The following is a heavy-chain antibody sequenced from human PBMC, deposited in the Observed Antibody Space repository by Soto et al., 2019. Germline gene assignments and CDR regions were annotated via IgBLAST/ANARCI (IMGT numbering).Heavy chain of an antibody. CDR2: INPSGGST. J-gene: IGHJ4*02. CDR1: GYSFTSYY. Sequence: GASVNVSSKASGYSFTSYYMHWVRQAPGQGLEWMGIINPSGGSTTYAQNFQGRVTMTRDTSTSTVYMELSSMRSDDTAVYYCARFVAATGHDCWGQGTLVPVS. D-gene: IGHD6-13*01. V-gene: IGHV1-46*03. CDR3: ARFVAATGHDC.